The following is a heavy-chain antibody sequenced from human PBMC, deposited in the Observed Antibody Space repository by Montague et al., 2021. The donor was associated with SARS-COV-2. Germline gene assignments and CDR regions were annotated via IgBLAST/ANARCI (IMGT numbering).Heavy chain of an antibody. CDR2: ISSSGGGSTK. CDR3: ARDRDWGDWCGMDV. CDR1: EFIFSSYE. D-gene: IGHD2-21*01. V-gene: IGHV3-48*03. J-gene: IGHJ6*02. Sequence: SLRLSLSASEFIFSSYEMNWVRQAPGKGLEWISYISSSGGGSTKHYTDSVKGRFTISRDNAKNSLYLQMNRLRVEDTAIYYCARDRDWGDWCGMDVWGQGTTVTVSS.